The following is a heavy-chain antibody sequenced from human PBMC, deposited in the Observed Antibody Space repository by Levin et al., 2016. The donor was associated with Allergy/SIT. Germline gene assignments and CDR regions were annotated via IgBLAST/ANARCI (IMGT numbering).Heavy chain of an antibody. CDR2: ITGSGTNT. Sequence: GESLKISCAASGFTFSNYAMTWVRQAPGKGLEWLSSITGSGTNTYYADSVRGRFTISRDNSKNTLYLQMNSLRAEDTAVYYCAKGGSTSFDYWGQGTLVTVSS. CDR1: GFTFSNYA. D-gene: IGHD2-2*01. J-gene: IGHJ4*02. V-gene: IGHV3-23*01. CDR3: AKGGSTSFDY.